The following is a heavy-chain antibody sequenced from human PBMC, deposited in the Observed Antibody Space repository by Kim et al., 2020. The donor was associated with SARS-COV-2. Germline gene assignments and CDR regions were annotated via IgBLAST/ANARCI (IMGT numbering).Heavy chain of an antibody. CDR3: ATQLGGGWHLELDY. Sequence: GGSLRLSCAASGFTFSSFGMHWVRQAPGKGLEWVAFISYDGNNKYYVDSVKGRFTISRDNSKNTLHLQLNSLRVEDTAVYYCATQLGGGWHLELDYWGQG. J-gene: IGHJ4*02. V-gene: IGHV3-30*03. CDR1: GFTFSSFG. CDR2: ISYDGNNK. D-gene: IGHD6-19*01.